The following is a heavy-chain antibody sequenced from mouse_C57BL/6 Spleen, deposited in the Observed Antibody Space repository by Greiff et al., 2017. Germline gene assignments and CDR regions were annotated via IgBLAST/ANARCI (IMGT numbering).Heavy chain of an antibody. CDR2: IRNKANGYTT. CDR1: GFTFTDYY. J-gene: IGHJ2*01. CDR3: ARSTTTTVVYDY. V-gene: IGHV7-3*01. Sequence: EVQRVESGGGLVQPGGSLSLSCAASGFTFTDYYMSWVRQPPGKALEWLGFIRNKANGYTTEYSASVKGRFTISRDNSQSILYLQMNALRAEDSATYYCARSTTTTVVYDYRGQGTTLTVAS. D-gene: IGHD1-1*01.